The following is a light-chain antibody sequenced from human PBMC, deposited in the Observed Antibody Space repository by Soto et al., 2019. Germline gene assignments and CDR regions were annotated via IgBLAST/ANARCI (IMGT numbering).Light chain of an antibody. CDR2: GAS. V-gene: IGKV3-15*01. CDR1: QSVSSN. CDR3: QQCNNWPTYT. J-gene: IGKJ2*01. Sequence: EIVMTQSPATLSVSPGERATLSCRASQSVSSNLAWYQQKPGQAPRLLIYGASTRATGIPARFSGSGSGTEFPLTISSLQSEDFAIYYCQQCNNWPTYTFGQGTKLEIK.